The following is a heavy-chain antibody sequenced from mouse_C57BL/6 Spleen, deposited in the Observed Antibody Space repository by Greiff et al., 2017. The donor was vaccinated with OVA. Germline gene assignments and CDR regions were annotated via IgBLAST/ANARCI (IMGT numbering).Heavy chain of an antibody. CDR2: ISYDGSN. CDR3: ARDGNSRYSNPYYAMDY. V-gene: IGHV3-6*01. Sequence: EVKLVESGPGLVKPSQSLSLTCSVTGYSITSGYYWNWIRQFPGNKLEWMGYISYDGSNNYNQSLKNRISITRDTSKNQFFLKLNSVTTEDTATYYCARDGNSRYSNPYYAMDYWGQGTSVTVSS. J-gene: IGHJ4*01. CDR1: GYSITSGYY. D-gene: IGHD2-5*01.